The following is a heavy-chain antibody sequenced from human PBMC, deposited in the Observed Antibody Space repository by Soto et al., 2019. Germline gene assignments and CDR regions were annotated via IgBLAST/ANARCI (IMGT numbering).Heavy chain of an antibody. CDR1: GGSISSYY. Sequence: SETLSLTCTVSGGSISSYYWSWIRQPPGKGLEWIGYIYYSGSTNYNPSLKSRVTISVDTSKNQFSLKLSSVTAADTAVYYCARNSARSVFDYWGQGTLVTVSS. D-gene: IGHD3-3*01. V-gene: IGHV4-59*01. CDR2: IYYSGST. CDR3: ARNSARSVFDY. J-gene: IGHJ4*02.